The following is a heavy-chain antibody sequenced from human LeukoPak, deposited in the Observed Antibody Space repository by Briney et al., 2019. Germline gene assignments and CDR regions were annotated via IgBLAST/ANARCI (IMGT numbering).Heavy chain of an antibody. CDR3: ATRPADTGYSYGNH. CDR1: GGSISSYY. J-gene: IGHJ5*02. D-gene: IGHD5-18*01. V-gene: IGHV4-59*01. CDR2: IYYSGST. Sequence: SKTLSLTCTVSGGSISSYYWSWIRQPPGKGLEWIGYIYYSGSTNYNPSLKSRVTISVDTSKNQFSLELSSVTAADTAVYYCATRPADTGYSYGNHWGQGTLVTVSS.